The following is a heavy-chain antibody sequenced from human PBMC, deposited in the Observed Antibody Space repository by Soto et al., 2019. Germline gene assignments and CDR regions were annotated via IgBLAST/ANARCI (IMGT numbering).Heavy chain of an antibody. CDR2: LNPNSGGT. Sequence: ASVKVSCKASGYTFSAYYTHWVRQAPGQGREWMGCLNPNSGGTYFAQKFQGRVTLTRDTSISTPYMEVNRLRSEDTAVYYCTRENMENSDGLYDAFDIWGKGKTVTVPS. V-gene: IGHV1-2*02. CDR1: GYTFSAYY. CDR3: TRENMENSDGLYDAFDI. J-gene: IGHJ3*02. D-gene: IGHD1-1*01.